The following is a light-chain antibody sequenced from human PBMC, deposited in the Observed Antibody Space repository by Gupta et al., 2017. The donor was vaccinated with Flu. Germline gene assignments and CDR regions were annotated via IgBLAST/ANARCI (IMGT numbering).Light chain of an antibody. Sequence: DIQMNQSLSSLSASVGDRVTITCQASQDISHYLNWYQQRPGRAPKLLIYDASNLKTGVPSRFSGSGSGTDFTFTISSLQPEDIATYYCQQYDNVAYTFGQGTKLEV. CDR2: DAS. CDR1: QDISHY. V-gene: IGKV1-33*01. CDR3: QQYDNVAYT. J-gene: IGKJ2*01.